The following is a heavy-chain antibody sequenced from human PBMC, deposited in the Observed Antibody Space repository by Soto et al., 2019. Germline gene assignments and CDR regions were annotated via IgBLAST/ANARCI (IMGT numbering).Heavy chain of an antibody. J-gene: IGHJ4*02. CDR3: ARVLLADILTGLPPDY. V-gene: IGHV1-69*05. D-gene: IGHD3-9*01. CDR1: GGTFSSYA. Sequence: SVKVSCKASGGTFSSYAISWVRQAPGQGLEWMGGIIPIFGTANYAQKFQGRVTMTTDTSTSTAYMELRSLRSDDTAVYYCARVLLADILTGLPPDYWGQGTLVTVSS. CDR2: IIPIFGTA.